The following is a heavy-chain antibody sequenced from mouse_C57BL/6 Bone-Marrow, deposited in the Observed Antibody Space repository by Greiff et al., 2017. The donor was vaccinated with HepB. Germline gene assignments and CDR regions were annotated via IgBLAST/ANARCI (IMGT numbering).Heavy chain of an antibody. V-gene: IGHV1-4*01. CDR2: INPSSGYT. D-gene: IGHD1-1*01. J-gene: IGHJ3*01. CDR3: AREGPIYYYGSSQFAY. CDR1: GYTFTSYT. Sequence: QVQLQQSGAELARPGASVKMSCKASGYTFTSYTMHWVKQRPGQGLEWIGYINPSSGYTKYNQKFKDKATLTADKSSSTAYMQLSSLTSEDSAVYYCAREGPIYYYGSSQFAYWGQGTLVTVSA.